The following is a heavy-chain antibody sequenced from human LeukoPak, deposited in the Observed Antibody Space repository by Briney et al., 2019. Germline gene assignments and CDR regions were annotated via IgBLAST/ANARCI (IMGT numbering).Heavy chain of an antibody. CDR3: AAGYCSSTSCYPQFDY. J-gene: IGHJ4*02. D-gene: IGHD2-2*01. CDR2: IVVGSGNT. V-gene: IGHV1-58*02. Sequence: SVKVSCKASGFTFTSSAMQWVRQARGQRLEWIGWIVVGSGNTNYAQKFQERVTITRDMSTSTAYMELSSLRSEDTAVYYCAAGYCSSTSCYPQFDYWGQGTLVTVSS. CDR1: GFTFTSSA.